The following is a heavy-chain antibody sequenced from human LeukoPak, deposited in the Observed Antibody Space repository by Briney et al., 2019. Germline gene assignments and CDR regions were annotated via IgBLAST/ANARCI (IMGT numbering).Heavy chain of an antibody. CDR3: ARDQRAIFGVVINYGMDV. Sequence: GGSLRLSCAASGFTFSDYYMSWIRQAPGKGLEWVSYISSSGSTIYYADSVKGRFTISRDNAKNSLYLQMNSLRAEDTAVYYCARDQRAIFGVVINYGMDVWGQGTTVTVSS. J-gene: IGHJ6*02. V-gene: IGHV3-11*01. D-gene: IGHD3-3*01. CDR2: ISSSGSTI. CDR1: GFTFSDYY.